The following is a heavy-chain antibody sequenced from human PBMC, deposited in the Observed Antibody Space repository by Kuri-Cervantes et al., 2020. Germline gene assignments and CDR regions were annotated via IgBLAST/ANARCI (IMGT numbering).Heavy chain of an antibody. V-gene: IGHV3-9*01. J-gene: IGHJ2*01. Sequence: SLKISCAASGFTFDDYAMHWVRQAPGKGLEWVSGISWNSGSIGYADSVKGRFTISRDNAKNSLYLQMNSLRAEDTALYHCARRTTVTVTATPRSYWYFDLWGRGTLVTVSS. CDR3: ARRTTVTVTATPRSYWYFDL. D-gene: IGHD4-17*01. CDR2: ISWNSGSI. CDR1: GFTFDDYA.